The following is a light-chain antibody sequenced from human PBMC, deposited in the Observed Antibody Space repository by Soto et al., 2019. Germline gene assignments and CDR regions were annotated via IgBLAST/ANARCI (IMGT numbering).Light chain of an antibody. CDR1: QSVGSW. Sequence: IQMTQSPSTLSASVGDRVTITCRASQSVGSWLAWYQQKPGKAPKLLIYKASTLESGVPSRFSGSGSGTEFTLNISSLQADDFATYYCQQYNSYPLTFGGGTKVDIK. J-gene: IGKJ4*01. CDR2: KAS. CDR3: QQYNSYPLT. V-gene: IGKV1-5*03.